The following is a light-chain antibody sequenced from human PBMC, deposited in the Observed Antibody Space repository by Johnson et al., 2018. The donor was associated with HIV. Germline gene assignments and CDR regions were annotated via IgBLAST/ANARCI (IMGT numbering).Light chain of an antibody. Sequence: QPILTQPPSVSAAPGQKVTISCSGSSSNIGNNYVSWYQQVPGTAPKLLIYDNNRRPSGIPDRFSGSKSGSYATLGITGLQTGDEADYYCGAWDSSLSAGGVFGTGTKVTVL. CDR1: SSNIGNNY. CDR2: DNN. J-gene: IGLJ1*01. CDR3: GAWDSSLSAGGV. V-gene: IGLV1-51*01.